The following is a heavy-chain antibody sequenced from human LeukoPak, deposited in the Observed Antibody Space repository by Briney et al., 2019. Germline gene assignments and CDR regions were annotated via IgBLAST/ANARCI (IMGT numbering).Heavy chain of an antibody. V-gene: IGHV3-20*04. CDR1: GFTLDDYA. CDR2: IHWIGGTT. CDR3: ARVRYSSGWYYDS. J-gene: IGHJ4*02. D-gene: IGHD6-13*01. Sequence: GGSLRLSCAASGFTLDDYAMSWVRQVPGKGLERVAGIHWIGGTTGYADSVKGRFTISTDNAKNSLHLQMNSLRAEDTAFYYCARVRYSSGWYYDSWGQGTLVTVSS.